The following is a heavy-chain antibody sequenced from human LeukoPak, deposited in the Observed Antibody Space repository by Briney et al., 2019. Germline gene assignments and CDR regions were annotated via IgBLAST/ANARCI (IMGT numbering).Heavy chain of an antibody. D-gene: IGHD1-26*01. CDR2: IYYSGST. J-gene: IGHJ4*02. V-gene: IGHV4-31*03. CDR1: GGSISSGGYY. CDR3: ARFADSGSYPDY. Sequence: SETLSLTCTVSGGSISSGGYYWSWIRQHPGKGLEWIGYIYYSGSTYYNPSLKSRVTISVDTSKNQFSLKLSSVTAADTAVYSCARFADSGSYPDYWGQGTLVTVSS.